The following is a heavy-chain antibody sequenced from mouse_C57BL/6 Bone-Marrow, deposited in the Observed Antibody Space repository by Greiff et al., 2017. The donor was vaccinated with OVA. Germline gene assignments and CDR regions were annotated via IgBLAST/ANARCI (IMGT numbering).Heavy chain of an antibody. V-gene: IGHV5-4*01. CDR1: GFTFSSYA. D-gene: IGHD1-3*01. CDR2: ISDGGSYT. J-gene: IGHJ3*01. Sequence: DVQLVESGGGLVKPGGSLKLSCAASGFTFSSYAMSWVRQTPEKRLEWVATISDGGSYTYYPDNVKGRFTISRDNTKSNLYLQMSHLKSEDTAMYYCASPLYAWFAYWGQGTLVTVSA. CDR3: ASPLYAWFAY.